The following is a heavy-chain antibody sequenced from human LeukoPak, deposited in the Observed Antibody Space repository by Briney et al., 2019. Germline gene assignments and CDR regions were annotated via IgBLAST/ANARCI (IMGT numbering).Heavy chain of an antibody. D-gene: IGHD1-26*01. Sequence: GGSLRLSCSASGFTFSSYDMHWVRQATGKGLEWVSAIGTAGDTYYPGSVKGRFTISRENAKNSLYLQMNSLRAGDTAVYYCARSGATDYDVYYGMDVWGQGTTVTVSS. CDR1: GFTFSSYD. J-gene: IGHJ6*02. CDR2: IGTAGDT. CDR3: ARSGATDYDVYYGMDV. V-gene: IGHV3-13*01.